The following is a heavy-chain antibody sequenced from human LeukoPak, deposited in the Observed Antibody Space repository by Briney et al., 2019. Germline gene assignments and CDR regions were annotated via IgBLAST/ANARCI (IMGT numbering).Heavy chain of an antibody. CDR2: ISTSSSYI. D-gene: IGHD1-14*01. Sequence: GGSLRLFCAASGFTFSSYSMNWVRQAPGKGLEWVSSISTSSSYIHYADSVKGRFTISRDNAKNSLYLQMNSLRAEDTAVYYCARGTLNIPGEHGAFDYWGQGTLVTVSS. CDR1: GFTFSSYS. J-gene: IGHJ4*02. CDR3: ARGTLNIPGEHGAFDY. V-gene: IGHV3-21*01.